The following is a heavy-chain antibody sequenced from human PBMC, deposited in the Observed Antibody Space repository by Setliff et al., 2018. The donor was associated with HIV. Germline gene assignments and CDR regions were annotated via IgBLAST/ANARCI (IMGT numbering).Heavy chain of an antibody. CDR1: GFTFSGYQ. CDR3: ARDSEQGGTFDV. Sequence: GGSLRLSCAASGFTFSGYQMSWVRQAPGKGLEWVSYMNGDSTTIYHADSVKGRFTVSRGNAENSVYLQMNNLRDDDTAVYYCARDSEQGGTFDVWGQGTTVTVSS. D-gene: IGHD3-16*01. CDR2: MNGDSTTI. V-gene: IGHV3-48*02. J-gene: IGHJ3*01.